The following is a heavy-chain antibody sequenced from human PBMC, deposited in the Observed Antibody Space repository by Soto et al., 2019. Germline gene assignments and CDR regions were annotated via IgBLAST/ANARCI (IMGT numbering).Heavy chain of an antibody. CDR1: GDSISSRSYY. Sequence: PSETLSLTCTVTGDSISSRSYYWGWIRQPPGKGLEWIGSIYYSGSTNYNPSLKSRVTISVDTSKNQFSLKLSSVTAADTAVYYCARDQGFYYDNSGYYRTPFDYWGQGTLVTVSS. J-gene: IGHJ4*02. V-gene: IGHV4-39*07. CDR3: ARDQGFYYDNSGYYRTPFDY. D-gene: IGHD3-22*01. CDR2: IYYSGST.